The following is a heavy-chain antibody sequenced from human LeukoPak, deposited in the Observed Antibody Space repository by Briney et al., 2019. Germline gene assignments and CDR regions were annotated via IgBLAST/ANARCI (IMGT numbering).Heavy chain of an antibody. D-gene: IGHD3-3*01. J-gene: IGHJ4*02. CDR3: AKIFGVDGSRDFDY. V-gene: IGHV3-30*18. CDR1: GFTFSSYG. CDR2: ISYDGSNK. Sequence: GRSLRLSCAASGFTFSSYGMHWVRQAPGKGLEWVAVISYDGSNKYYADSVKGRFTISRDNSKNTLYLQMNSLRAEDTAVYYCAKIFGVDGSRDFDYWGQGTPVTVSS.